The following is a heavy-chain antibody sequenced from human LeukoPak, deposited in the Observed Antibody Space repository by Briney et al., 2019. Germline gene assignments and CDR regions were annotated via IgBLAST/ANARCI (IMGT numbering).Heavy chain of an antibody. CDR2: IYYSGST. D-gene: IGHD3-9*01. Sequence: SETLSLTCTVSGGSISSYYWSWIRQPPGKGREGIGYIYYSGSTNYNPSLKSRVTISVDTSKNQFSLKLSSVTAADTAVYYCARDRGYDILTGYYLAFDIWGQGTMVTVSS. CDR3: ARDRGYDILTGYYLAFDI. CDR1: GGSISSYY. J-gene: IGHJ3*02. V-gene: IGHV4-59*01.